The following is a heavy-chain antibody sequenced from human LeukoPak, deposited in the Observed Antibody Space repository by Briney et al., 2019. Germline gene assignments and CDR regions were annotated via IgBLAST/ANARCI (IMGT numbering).Heavy chain of an antibody. J-gene: IGHJ5*02. D-gene: IGHD3-22*01. V-gene: IGHV4-59*08. CDR2: IYYSGST. Sequence: SETLSLTCTVSGGSISSYYWSWIRQPPGKGLEWIGYIYYSGSTNYNPSLKSRVTISVDTSKNQFSLKLSSVTAADTAVYYCASPQYYYDSRSWFDPWGQGTLVTVSS. CDR3: ASPQYYYDSRSWFDP. CDR1: GGSISSYY.